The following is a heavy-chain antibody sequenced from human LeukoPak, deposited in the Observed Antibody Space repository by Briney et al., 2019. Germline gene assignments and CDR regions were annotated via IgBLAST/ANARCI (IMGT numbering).Heavy chain of an antibody. D-gene: IGHD1-26*01. CDR3: ARHVGQMRFDP. CDR2: VDHSGST. V-gene: IGHV4-59*08. J-gene: IGHJ5*02. CDR1: GGFISIYY. Sequence: SETLSLTCTVSGGFISIYYWSWVRQPPGGGLEWIGYVDHSGSTNCSPSLKSRVTISVDTTKNQFSLKVTSVTAADTAVYYCARHVGQMRFDPWGQGTLVTVSS.